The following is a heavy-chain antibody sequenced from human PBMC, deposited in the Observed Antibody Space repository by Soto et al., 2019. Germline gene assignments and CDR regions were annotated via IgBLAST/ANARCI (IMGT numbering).Heavy chain of an antibody. CDR1: GFTFSSYA. J-gene: IGHJ4*02. D-gene: IGHD3-22*01. V-gene: IGHV3-23*01. Sequence: EVQLLESGGGLVQPGGSLRLSCAASGFTFSSYATSWVRQAPGQGLEWASAISGSGGSTYYADSVKGRFTISRDNSKNSLYLQMNSLRAEDTAVYYCAKDLAYYDSSPHTLDYWGQGTLVTVSS. CDR2: ISGSGGST. CDR3: AKDLAYYDSSPHTLDY.